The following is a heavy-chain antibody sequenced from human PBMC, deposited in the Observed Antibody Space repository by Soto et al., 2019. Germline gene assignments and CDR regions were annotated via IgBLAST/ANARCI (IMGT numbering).Heavy chain of an antibody. J-gene: IGHJ5*02. Sequence: SVKVSCKASGGTFSSYAISWVRQAPGQGLEWMGGIIPIFGTANYAQKFQGRVTITADKSTSTAYMELSSLRSEDTAVYYCAGWAGFSFCFPLFLFHPLGQGTLVTVSS. V-gene: IGHV1-69*06. CDR1: GGTFSSYA. CDR3: AGWAGFSFCFPLFLFHP. CDR2: IIPIFGTA. D-gene: IGHD5-18*01.